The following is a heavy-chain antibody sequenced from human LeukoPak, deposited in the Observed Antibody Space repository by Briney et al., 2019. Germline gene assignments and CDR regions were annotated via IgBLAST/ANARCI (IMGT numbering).Heavy chain of an antibody. CDR1: GFTFSSYA. V-gene: IGHV3-30*04. CDR2: ISYDGSNK. Sequence: GGSLRLSCAASGFTFSSYAMHWVRQAPGKGLEWVAVISYDGSNKYYADSVKGRFTISRDNAKNSLYLQMSGLRVEDTAVYYCARLDGMGYFDRYLDPWGQGTLVTVSS. CDR3: ARLDGMGYFDRYLDP. J-gene: IGHJ5*02. D-gene: IGHD3-9*01.